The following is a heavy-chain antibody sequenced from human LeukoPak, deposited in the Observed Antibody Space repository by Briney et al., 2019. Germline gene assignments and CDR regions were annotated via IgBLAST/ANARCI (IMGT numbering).Heavy chain of an antibody. V-gene: IGHV3-48*04. J-gene: IGHJ6*02. CDR2: ISSSSSSI. CDR1: GFTVSSNY. CDR3: ARDWAAAMDV. Sequence: GGSLRLSCAASGFTVSSNYMSWVRQAPGKGLEWASYISSSSSSIYYADSVRGRFTISRDNAKNSLYLQMNSLRAEDTAVYFCARDWAAAMDVWGQGTTVTVSS. D-gene: IGHD6-13*01.